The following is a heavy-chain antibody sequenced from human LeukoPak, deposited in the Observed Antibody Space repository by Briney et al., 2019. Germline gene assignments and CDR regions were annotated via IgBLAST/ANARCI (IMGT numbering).Heavy chain of an antibody. V-gene: IGHV4-34*01. CDR3: ASGGGSFNS. CDR2: INHSGST. J-gene: IGHJ4*02. CDR1: GGSFSGYY. Sequence: SETLSLTCAVYGGSFSGYYWSWIRQPPGKGLEWIGEINHSGSTNYNPSLKSRVTISVDTSKNQFSLKLSPVTAADTAVYYCASGGGSFNSWGQGTLVTVSS. D-gene: IGHD3-10*01.